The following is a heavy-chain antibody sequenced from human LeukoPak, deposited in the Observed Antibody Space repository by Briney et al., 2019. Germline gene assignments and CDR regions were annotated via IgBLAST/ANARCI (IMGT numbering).Heavy chain of an antibody. Sequence: GGSLRLSCAASGFTFSSYAMHWVHQALGKGLEWVAVISYDGSNKYYADSVKGRFTISRDNSKNTLYLQMNSLRAEDTAVYYCARKPAAVGLDYWGQGTLVTVSS. V-gene: IGHV3-30*01. CDR1: GFTFSSYA. CDR3: ARKPAAVGLDY. J-gene: IGHJ4*02. CDR2: ISYDGSNK. D-gene: IGHD6-13*01.